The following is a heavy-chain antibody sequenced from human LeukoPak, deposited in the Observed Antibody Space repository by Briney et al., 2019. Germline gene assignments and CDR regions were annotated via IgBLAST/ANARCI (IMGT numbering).Heavy chain of an antibody. D-gene: IGHD3-10*01. CDR2: ISGSGGGT. CDR3: AKEAYYYGSGSYGTFDY. V-gene: IGHV3-23*01. CDR1: GFTFSNYA. Sequence: GGSLRLSCAASGFTFSNYAMNWVRQAPGKGLEFVSGISGSGGGTYYADSVKGRFTISRDSSKNTLYLQMNSLRAEDTAVYYCAKEAYYYGSGSYGTFDYWGQGTLVAVSS. J-gene: IGHJ4*02.